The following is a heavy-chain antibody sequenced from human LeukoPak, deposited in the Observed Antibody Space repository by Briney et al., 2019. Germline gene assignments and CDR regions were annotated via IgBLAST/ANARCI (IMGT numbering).Heavy chain of an antibody. CDR2: IYYSGST. Sequence: PSETLSLTCTVSGDSIRSNNYYWGWIRQPPGKGLEWIGSIYYSGSTYYNPSLKSRVTISVDTSKNQFSLKLSSVTAADTAVYYCARHLLWGSGSHFDYWGQGTLVTVSS. CDR1: GDSIRSNNYY. J-gene: IGHJ4*02. V-gene: IGHV4-39*01. D-gene: IGHD1-26*01. CDR3: ARHLLWGSGSHFDY.